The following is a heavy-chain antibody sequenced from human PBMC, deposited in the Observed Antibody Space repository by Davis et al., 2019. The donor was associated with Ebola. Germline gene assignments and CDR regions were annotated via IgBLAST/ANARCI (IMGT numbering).Heavy chain of an antibody. D-gene: IGHD3-10*01. CDR3: ARVSYITMVQGHFDY. CDR2: IIPIFGTA. V-gene: IGHV1-69*13. J-gene: IGHJ4*02. CDR1: GGTFSSYA. Sequence: SVKVSCKASGGTFSSYAISWVRQAPGQGLEWMGGIIPIFGTANYAQKFQGRVTITADESTSTAYMELSSLRSEDTAVYYCARVSYITMVQGHFDYWGQGTLVTVSS.